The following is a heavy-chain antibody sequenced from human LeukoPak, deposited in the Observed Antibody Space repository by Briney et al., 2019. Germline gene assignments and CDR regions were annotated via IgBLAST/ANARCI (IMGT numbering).Heavy chain of an antibody. V-gene: IGHV4-31*03. CDR1: GGSISSGGYY. CDR2: IYYSGST. J-gene: IGHJ4*02. Sequence: SQTLSLTCTVSGGSISSGGYYWSWIRLHPGKGLEWIGYIYYSGSTYYNPSLKSRVTISVDTSKNQFSLKLSSVTAADTAVYYCARAARQSGYYTEFDYLGQGTLVTVSS. CDR3: ARAARQSGYYTEFDY. D-gene: IGHD3-3*01.